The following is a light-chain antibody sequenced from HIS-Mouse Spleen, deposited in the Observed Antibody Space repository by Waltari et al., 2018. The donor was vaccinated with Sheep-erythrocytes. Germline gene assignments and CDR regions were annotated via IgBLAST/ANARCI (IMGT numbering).Light chain of an antibody. CDR2: EVS. J-gene: IGLJ1*01. CDR1: SSDVGGYNY. V-gene: IGLV2-14*01. Sequence: QSALTQPASVSGSPGQSITISCTGTSSDVGGYNYVSWYQQHPGKAPKLMLYEVSNRPSGVSNRFSGSKSGNTASLTISGLQAEDEADYYCCSYAGSYNHVFATGTKVTVL. CDR3: CSYAGSYNHV.